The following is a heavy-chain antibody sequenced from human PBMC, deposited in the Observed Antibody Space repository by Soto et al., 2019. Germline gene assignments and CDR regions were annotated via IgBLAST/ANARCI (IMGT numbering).Heavy chain of an antibody. CDR2: IYHSGST. Sequence: SETLSLTCGVSGGSISSSNWWRLVRQPPGKGLEWIGEIYHSGSTNYNPSLKSRVTISVDKSKNQFSLKLSSVTAADTAVYYCAGVAAKGKENWVDPWAQGTPVTVS. J-gene: IGHJ5*02. D-gene: IGHD2-15*01. CDR3: AGVAAKGKENWVDP. V-gene: IGHV4-4*02. CDR1: GGSISSSNW.